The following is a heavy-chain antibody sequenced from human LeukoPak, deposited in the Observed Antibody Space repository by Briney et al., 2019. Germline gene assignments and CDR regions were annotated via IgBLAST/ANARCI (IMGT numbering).Heavy chain of an antibody. J-gene: IGHJ4*02. CDR3: ARDGHGIDY. CDR1: GGSIRGYY. Sequence: SETLSLTCNVSGGSIRGYYWSWIRQPPGKGLEWIGYIYSSGSTNYNPSLKSRVTMSVDTSKNQFSLKVSSVTAADTAVYYCARDGHGIDYWGQGTLVTVSS. CDR2: IYSSGST. D-gene: IGHD1-14*01. V-gene: IGHV4-59*01.